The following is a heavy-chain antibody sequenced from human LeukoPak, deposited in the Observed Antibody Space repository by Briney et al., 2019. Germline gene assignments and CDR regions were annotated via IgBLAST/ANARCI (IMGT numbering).Heavy chain of an antibody. CDR2: ISSSGSTI. CDR1: GFTFSSYE. Sequence: SGGSLRLSCVASGFTFSSYEMNWVRQAPGKGLEWVSYISSSGSTIYYADSVKGRFTISRDNAKNSLYLQMNSLRAEDTAVYYCARVGNYFLYYYYYYMDVWGKGTTVTVSS. CDR3: ARVGNYFLYYYYYYMDV. J-gene: IGHJ6*03. V-gene: IGHV3-48*03. D-gene: IGHD1-7*01.